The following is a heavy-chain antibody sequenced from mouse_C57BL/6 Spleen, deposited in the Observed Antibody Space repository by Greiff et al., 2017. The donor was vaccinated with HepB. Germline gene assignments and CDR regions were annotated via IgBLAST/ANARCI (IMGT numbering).Heavy chain of an antibody. J-gene: IGHJ3*01. Sequence: QVQLKQPGAELVRPGTSVKLSCKASGYTFTSYWMHWVKQRPGQGLEWIGVIDPSDSYTNYNQKFKGKATLTVDTSSSTAYMQLSSLTSEDSAVYYCASFYYDYDGGFAYWGQGTLVTVSA. V-gene: IGHV1-59*01. CDR1: GYTFTSYW. D-gene: IGHD2-4*01. CDR3: ASFYYDYDGGFAY. CDR2: IDPSDSYT.